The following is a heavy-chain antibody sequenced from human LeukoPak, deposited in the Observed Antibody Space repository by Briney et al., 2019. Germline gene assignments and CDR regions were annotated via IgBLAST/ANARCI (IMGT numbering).Heavy chain of an antibody. CDR2: ISNGKT. CDR1: GFPFSSHA. J-gene: IGHJ4*02. Sequence: GGSLRLSCAASGFPFSSHAMSWVRQPPGKGLEWVAAISNGKTYYADSVRGRFAISRDDSTNTVYLRMNSLRAEDTAVYYCAKDYGDYYFDYWGQGTLVTVSS. CDR3: AKDYGDYYFDY. V-gene: IGHV3-23*01. D-gene: IGHD4-17*01.